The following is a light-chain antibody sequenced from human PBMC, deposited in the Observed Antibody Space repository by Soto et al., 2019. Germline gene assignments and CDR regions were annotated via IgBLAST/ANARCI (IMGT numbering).Light chain of an antibody. CDR1: QSTSIW. CDR2: DAS. J-gene: IGKJ1*01. V-gene: IGKV1-5*01. CDR3: QQYNSDSPT. Sequence: DIQMTQSPSTLSASVGDRVTITCRASQSTSIWLAWYQQKPGKAPKLLIYDASTLDGGVPSRFSGSGSGTEFTLTISSLQPDDFATYYCQQYNSDSPTFGQGTKVDIK.